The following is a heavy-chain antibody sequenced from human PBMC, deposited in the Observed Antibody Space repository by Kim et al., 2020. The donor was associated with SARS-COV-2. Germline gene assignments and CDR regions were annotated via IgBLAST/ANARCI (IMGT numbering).Heavy chain of an antibody. V-gene: IGHV1-69*13. CDR1: GGTFNNYP. CDR3: ARDLYTYGTLPYYYYGIDV. Sequence: SVKVSCKASGGTFNNYPISWVRQAPGQGLEWVGGIIPVFATATYAQKFQGRVTISADVSTSTAYLDLSSLRSDDTAVFYCARDLYTYGTLPYYYYGIDV. D-gene: IGHD5-18*01. J-gene: IGHJ6*01. CDR2: IIPVFATA.